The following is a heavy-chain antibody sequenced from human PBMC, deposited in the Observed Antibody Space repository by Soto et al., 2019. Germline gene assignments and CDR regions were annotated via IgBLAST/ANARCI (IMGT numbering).Heavy chain of an antibody. CDR1: GYPFSSYG. D-gene: IGHD1-26*01. J-gene: IGHJ5*02. CDR2: ISAYNGKT. Sequence: EASVKVSCKASGYPFSSYGIAWVRQAPGQGLEWMGWISAYNGKTKYAQNLQDRVTMTTDTSTSTAYMELRSLTSDDTAVYFCARDPYSGSYFGWFDPWGQGTLVTVYS. V-gene: IGHV1-18*04. CDR3: ARDPYSGSYFGWFDP.